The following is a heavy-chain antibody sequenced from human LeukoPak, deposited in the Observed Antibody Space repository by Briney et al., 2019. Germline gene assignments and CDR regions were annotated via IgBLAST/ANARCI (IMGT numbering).Heavy chain of an antibody. CDR1: GDSISDGVYY. Sequence: PSETLSLTCTVSGDSISDGVYYWSWIRQSPGKGLEWIGYISHTGSTYYHPSLKRRFTISVDTSKNQFSLNLNSVTAADTAVYYCARHLGKGREYQLLQIKGPYYYYYMDVWGKGTTVTVSS. D-gene: IGHD2-2*01. CDR2: ISHTGST. CDR3: ARHLGKGREYQLLQIKGPYYYYYMDV. J-gene: IGHJ6*03. V-gene: IGHV4-30-2*06.